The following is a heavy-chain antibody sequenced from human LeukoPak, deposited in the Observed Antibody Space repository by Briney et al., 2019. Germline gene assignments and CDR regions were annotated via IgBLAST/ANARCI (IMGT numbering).Heavy chain of an antibody. CDR2: ISYDGSNK. J-gene: IGHJ6*02. CDR1: GFTFSSYA. D-gene: IGHD3-22*01. Sequence: GGSLRLSCAASGFTFSSYAMHWVRQAPGKGLEWVAVISYDGSNKYYADSVKGRFTISRDNSKNTLYLQMNSLRAEDTAVYYCARAHYDSSGPAGMDVWGQGTTVTVSS. V-gene: IGHV3-30-3*01. CDR3: ARAHYDSSGPAGMDV.